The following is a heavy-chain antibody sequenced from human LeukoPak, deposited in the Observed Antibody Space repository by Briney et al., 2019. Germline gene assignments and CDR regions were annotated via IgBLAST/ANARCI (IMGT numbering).Heavy chain of an antibody. CDR3: ARDRVRYDYYDSSGYDAFDI. D-gene: IGHD3-22*01. CDR2: INPNSGGT. V-gene: IGHV1-2*02. J-gene: IGHJ3*02. Sequence: GASVKVSCKASGYTFPGYYMHWVRQAPGQGLEWMGWINPNSGGTNYAQKFQGRVTMTRDTSISTAYMELSRLRSDDTAVYYCARDRVRYDYYDSSGYDAFDIWGQGTMVTVSS. CDR1: GYTFPGYY.